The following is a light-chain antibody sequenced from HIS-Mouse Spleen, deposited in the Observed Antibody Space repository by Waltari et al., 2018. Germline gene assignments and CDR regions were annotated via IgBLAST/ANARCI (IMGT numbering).Light chain of an antibody. Sequence: QSALTQPPSASGSPGQSVTISCTGTSSDVGGYNYVSWYQQHPGKAPKLMIYEVSKRPSWVPDRFSGSKSGNTAFLTVSGLQAEDEADYYCSSYAGSNNYVFGTGTKVTVL. CDR1: SSDVGGYNY. J-gene: IGLJ1*01. CDR2: EVS. CDR3: SSYAGSNNYV. V-gene: IGLV2-8*01.